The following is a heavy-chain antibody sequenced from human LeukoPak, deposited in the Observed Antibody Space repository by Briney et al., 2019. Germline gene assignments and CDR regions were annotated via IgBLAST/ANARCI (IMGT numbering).Heavy chain of an antibody. V-gene: IGHV3-33*08. CDR2: IWYDGSKK. J-gene: IGHJ3*02. CDR1: GFTFSSYD. CDR3: ARGPNERGRYCGNDECYASEYDAFDM. D-gene: IGHD2-8*01. Sequence: GRSLRLSCAASGFTFSSYDMRWVRQAPGKGLEWVALIWYDGSKKYYTKAAEGHITISRNNFYNTLDLQLDSLRAEDTAVYYCARGPNERGRYCGNDECYASEYDAFDMWGQGTMVTVSS.